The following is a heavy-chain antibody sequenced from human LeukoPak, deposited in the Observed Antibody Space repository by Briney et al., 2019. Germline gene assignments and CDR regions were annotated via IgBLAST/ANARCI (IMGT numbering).Heavy chain of an antibody. CDR3: ARVYTYGSPTSYLDY. V-gene: IGHV3-21*01. D-gene: IGHD5-18*01. CDR1: GFTFSSYN. CDR2: ISSSSSYI. Sequence: KSGGSLRLSCAASGFTFSSYNMNWVRQAPGKGLEWVSSISSSSSYIYYADSLKGRFTISRDNARNSLFLQMNSLRAEDTAVYYCARVYTYGSPTSYLDYRGQGTVVTVSS. J-gene: IGHJ4*02.